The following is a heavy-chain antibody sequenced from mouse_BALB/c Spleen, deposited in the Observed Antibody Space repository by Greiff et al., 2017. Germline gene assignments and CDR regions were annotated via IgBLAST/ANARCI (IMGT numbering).Heavy chain of an antibody. J-gene: IGHJ2*01. D-gene: IGHD1-1*01. CDR3: ARHAITFDY. CDR1: GFTFSSYT. Sequence: EVHLVESGGGLVQPGGSLKLSCAASGFTFSSYTMSWVRQTPEKRLEWVAYISNGGGSTYYPDTVKGRFTISRDNAKNTLYLQMSSLKSEDTAMYYCARHAITFDYWGQGTTLTVSS. V-gene: IGHV5-12-2*01. CDR2: ISNGGGST.